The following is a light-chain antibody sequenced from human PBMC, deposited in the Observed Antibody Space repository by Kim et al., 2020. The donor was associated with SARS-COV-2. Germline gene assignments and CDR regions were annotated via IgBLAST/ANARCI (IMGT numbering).Light chain of an antibody. J-gene: IGLJ3*02. CDR1: NIGSKS. V-gene: IGLV3-21*04. CDR3: QVWDSSSDHWV. Sequence: PGKTARITWGGNNIGSKSVHWYQQKPGPAPVLVIYYDSDRPSGIPERFSGSNSGNTATLTISRVEAGDEADYYCQVWDSSSDHWVFGGGTKVTVL. CDR2: YDS.